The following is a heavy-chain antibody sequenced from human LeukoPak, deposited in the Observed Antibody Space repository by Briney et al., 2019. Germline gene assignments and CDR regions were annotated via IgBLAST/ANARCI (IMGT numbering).Heavy chain of an antibody. CDR3: ARGEWSSSPFDY. J-gene: IGHJ4*02. CDR2: ISSSSSYI. Sequence: GGSLRLSCAASGFTFSSYSMNWVRQAPGKGLEWVSFISSSSSYIYYADSVKGRFTISRDNAKKSVYLQMNSLRAEDTAVYYCARGEWSSSPFDYWGQGTLVTVSS. V-gene: IGHV3-21*01. CDR1: GFTFSSYS. D-gene: IGHD6-6*01.